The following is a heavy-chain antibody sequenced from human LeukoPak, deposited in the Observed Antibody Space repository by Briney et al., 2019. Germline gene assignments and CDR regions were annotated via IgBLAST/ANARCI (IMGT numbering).Heavy chain of an antibody. J-gene: IGHJ4*02. D-gene: IGHD2-15*01. V-gene: IGHV1-2*02. CDR1: GYTFTGYY. CDR2: INPNSGDT. CDR3: ARVYSIRSFAY. Sequence: GASVKVSCKASGYTFTGYYMHWVRQAPGQGLEWMGWINPNSGDTNYAQKFQGRVTMTRDTSINTAYMELTRLTSDDTAVYYCARVYSIRSFAYWGQGTLVTVSS.